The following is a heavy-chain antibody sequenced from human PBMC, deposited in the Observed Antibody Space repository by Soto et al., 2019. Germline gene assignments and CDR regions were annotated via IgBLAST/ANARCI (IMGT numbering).Heavy chain of an antibody. Sequence: ASVKVSCKASGYTFNGYYMHWVRQAPGQGLEWMGWINPNSGGTNYAQKFQGWVTLTRDTSISTAYMELSRLTSDDTAVYYCARDHHGDYSSDYWGQGTLVTVSS. CDR3: ARDHHGDYSSDY. CDR2: INPNSGGT. V-gene: IGHV1-2*04. J-gene: IGHJ4*02. D-gene: IGHD2-21*02. CDR1: GYTFNGYY.